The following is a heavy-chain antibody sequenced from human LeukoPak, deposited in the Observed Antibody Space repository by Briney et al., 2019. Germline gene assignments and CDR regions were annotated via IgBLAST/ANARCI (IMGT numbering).Heavy chain of an antibody. J-gene: IGHJ4*02. CDR1: GGSFSGYY. D-gene: IGHD2-15*01. CDR3: ARVKDTGSGGEFDY. Sequence: KPSETLSLTCAVYGGSFSGYYWSWIRQPPGKGLEWIGEINHSGSTNYNPSLKSRVTISVDTSKNQFSLKLSSVTAADTAVYYCARVKDTGSGGEFDYWGQGTLVTVSS. CDR2: INHSGST. V-gene: IGHV4-34*01.